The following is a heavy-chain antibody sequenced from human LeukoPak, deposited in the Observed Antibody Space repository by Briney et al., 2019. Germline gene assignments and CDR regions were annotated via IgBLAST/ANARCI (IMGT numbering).Heavy chain of an antibody. J-gene: IGHJ5*02. CDR2: INHSGST. CDR1: GGSFSGYY. D-gene: IGHD3-10*01. Sequence: SETLSLTCAVYGGSFSGYYWSWIRQPPGKGLEWIGEINHSGSTNYNPSLKSRVTMSVDTSKNQFSLKLSSVTAADTAVYYCARGLYYYGSGSYFAHLDPWGQGTLVTVSS. CDR3: ARGLYYYGSGSYFAHLDP. V-gene: IGHV4-34*01.